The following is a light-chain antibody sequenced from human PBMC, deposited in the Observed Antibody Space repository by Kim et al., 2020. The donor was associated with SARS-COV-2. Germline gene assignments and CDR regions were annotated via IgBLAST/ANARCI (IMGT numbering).Light chain of an antibody. J-gene: IGLJ2*01. CDR1: SLRSDY. V-gene: IGLV3-19*01. Sequence: ALGKTVSITCQGDSLRSDYATWYQQKPGQAPTLVIYGKNNRPSGIPDRFSGSSSGKTASLTITGTQAGDEADYYCNSRDSNDNVVFGGGTQLTVL. CDR2: GKN. CDR3: NSRDSNDNVV.